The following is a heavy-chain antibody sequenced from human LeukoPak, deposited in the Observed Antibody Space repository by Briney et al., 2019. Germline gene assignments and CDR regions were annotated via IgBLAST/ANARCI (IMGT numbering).Heavy chain of an antibody. CDR1: GGSISSGSYY. Sequence: PSETLSLTCTVSGGSISSGSYYWSWIRQPAGKGLEWIGRIYTSGSTNYNPSLKSRVTISVDTSKNQFSLKLSSVTAADTAVYYCASWVLSGYFDYWGQGTLVTVSS. J-gene: IGHJ4*02. V-gene: IGHV4-61*02. CDR3: ASWVLSGYFDY. CDR2: IYTSGST. D-gene: IGHD2-15*01.